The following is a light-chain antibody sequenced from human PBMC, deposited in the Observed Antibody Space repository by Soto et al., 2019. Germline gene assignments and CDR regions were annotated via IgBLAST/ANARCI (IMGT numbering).Light chain of an antibody. CDR1: SSDVGGYNY. J-gene: IGLJ1*01. CDR2: DVS. Sequence: QSALTQPASVSGSPGQSITISCTGTSSDVGGYNYVSWYQQHPGKAPKLVIYDVSNRPSGVSNRFSGFKSGNTASLTISGLQAEDEADYYCSSYTSSSTLLYVFGTGTKVTVL. V-gene: IGLV2-14*01. CDR3: SSYTSSSTLLYV.